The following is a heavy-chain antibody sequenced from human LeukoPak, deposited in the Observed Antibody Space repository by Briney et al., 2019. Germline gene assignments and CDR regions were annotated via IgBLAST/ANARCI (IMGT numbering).Heavy chain of an antibody. CDR2: FSPSGST. CDR3: AREGYYDGSGYSRIDF. Sequence: SQTLSLTCTVSGVSISSDGYYWTWLRPPAGERLEWIGRFSPSGSTTNDPALKSRVTISIDTSNHQFSLKLSSVTAADTAVYYRAREGYYDGSGYSRIDFWGQGSLVTVSS. D-gene: IGHD3-22*01. CDR1: GVSISSDGYY. V-gene: IGHV4-61*02. J-gene: IGHJ4*02.